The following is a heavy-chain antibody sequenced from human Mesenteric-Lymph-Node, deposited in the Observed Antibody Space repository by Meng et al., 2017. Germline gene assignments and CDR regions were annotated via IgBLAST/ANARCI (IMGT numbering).Heavy chain of an antibody. J-gene: IGHJ4*02. CDR3: ARIAVAGTFDY. CDR1: GGSSSSSSYY. CDR2: IYYSGST. Sequence: QLQLQESGPGLVKPSESLSITCTVSGGSSSSSSYYWGWIRQPPGKGLEWIGSIYYSGSTYYNPSLKSRVTISVDTSKNQFSLKLSSVTAADTAVYYCARIAVAGTFDYWGQGTLVTVSS. V-gene: IGHV4-39*01. D-gene: IGHD6-19*01.